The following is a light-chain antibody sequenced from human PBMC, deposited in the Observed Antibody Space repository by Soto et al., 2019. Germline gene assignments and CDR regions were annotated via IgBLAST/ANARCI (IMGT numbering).Light chain of an antibody. CDR3: ISYAGSSNSLV. J-gene: IGLJ2*01. CDR2: DVT. V-gene: IGLV2-8*01. CDR1: SSDVGGYNY. Sequence: QSALTQPPSASGSPGQSVTISCTGTSSDVGGYNYVSWYQQHPGKAPKLMIYDVTQRPSGVPDRFSGSKSGNTASLTVSGLQAEDEADYYCISYAGSSNSLVFGGGTKLTVL.